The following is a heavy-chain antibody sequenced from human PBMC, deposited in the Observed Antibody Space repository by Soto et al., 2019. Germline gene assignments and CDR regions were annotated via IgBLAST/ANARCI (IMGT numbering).Heavy chain of an antibody. CDR3: ARESGYSGYDPLDYYYGMDV. V-gene: IGHV3-74*01. CDR1: GFTFSSYW. D-gene: IGHD5-12*01. Sequence: PGGSLRLSCAASGFTFSSYWMHWVRQAPGKGLVWVSRINSDGSSTSYADSVKGRFTISRDNAKNTLYLQMNSLRAEDTAVYYCARESGYSGYDPLDYYYGMDVCGQGTTVTMSS. J-gene: IGHJ6*02. CDR2: INSDGSST.